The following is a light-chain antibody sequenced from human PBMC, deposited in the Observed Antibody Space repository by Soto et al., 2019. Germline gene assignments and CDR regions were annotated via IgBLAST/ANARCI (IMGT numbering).Light chain of an antibody. CDR3: SSFRSGGTRVL. J-gene: IGLJ2*01. CDR2: EVT. CDR1: SSDIGGYNY. V-gene: IGLV2-14*01. Sequence: LTQPASVSGSPGQSITISCTGTSSDIGGYNYVSWYQQYPGKAPNLIIYEVTNRPSRISYRFSGSKSGNTASLTISGLQVEDEADYYCSSFRSGGTRVLFGGGTQLTVL.